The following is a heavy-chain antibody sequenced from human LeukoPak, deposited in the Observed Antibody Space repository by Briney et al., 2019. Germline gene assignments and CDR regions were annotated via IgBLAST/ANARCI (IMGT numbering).Heavy chain of an antibody. CDR2: ISGSAGST. V-gene: IGHV3-23*01. CDR3: AKDMGYYDTSGLGRGPLQQ. D-gene: IGHD3-22*01. Sequence: GGSLRLSCATSGFPFSSYAVTWVCQAPGKGLEWVSTISGSAGSTYYEDSVRGRFTISRDNSKNTLYLQMNSLRAEDTAVYYCAKDMGYYDTSGLGRGPLQQSGQRTLVSVSS. J-gene: IGHJ1*01. CDR1: GFPFSSYA.